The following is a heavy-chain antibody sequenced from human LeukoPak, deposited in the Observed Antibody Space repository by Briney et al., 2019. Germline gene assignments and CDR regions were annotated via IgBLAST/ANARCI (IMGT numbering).Heavy chain of an antibody. CDR1: GGTFSSYA. CDR2: IIPIFGTA. J-gene: IGHJ4*02. Sequence: SVKVSCKASGGTFSSYAISWVRQAPGQGLEWMGGIIPIFGTANYAQRFQGRVTITTDESTSTAYMELSSLRSEDTAVYYCARGTVATTLRFNFDYWGQGTLVTVSS. D-gene: IGHD5-12*01. CDR3: ARGTVATTLRFNFDY. V-gene: IGHV1-69*05.